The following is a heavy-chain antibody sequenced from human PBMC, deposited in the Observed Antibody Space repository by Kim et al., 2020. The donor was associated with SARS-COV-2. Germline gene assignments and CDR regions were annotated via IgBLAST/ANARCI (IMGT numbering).Heavy chain of an antibody. CDR3: ASGRGPAATFDY. Sequence: SVKVSCKASGYTFTYRYLHWVRQAPGQALEWMGWITPFNGNTNYAQKFQDRVTITRDRSMSTAYMELSSLRSEDTAMYYCASGRGPAATFDYWGQGTLVTVSS. J-gene: IGHJ4*02. CDR2: ITPFNGNT. D-gene: IGHD2-2*01. CDR1: GYTFTYRY. V-gene: IGHV1-45*02.